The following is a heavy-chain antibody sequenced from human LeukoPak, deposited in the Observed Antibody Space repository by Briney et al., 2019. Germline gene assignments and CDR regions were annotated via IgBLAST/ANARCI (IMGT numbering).Heavy chain of an antibody. CDR1: GGSFSGYY. CDR2: INHSGST. J-gene: IGHJ4*02. V-gene: IGHV4-34*01. Sequence: SETLSLTCAVYGGSFSGYYWSWIRQPPGKGLEWIGEINHSGSTNYNPSLKSRVTISVDTSKNQFSLKLSSVTAADTAVYYCARKRDDFWSGYHFDLWGQGTLVTVSS. CDR3: ARKRDDFWSGYHFDL. D-gene: IGHD3-3*01.